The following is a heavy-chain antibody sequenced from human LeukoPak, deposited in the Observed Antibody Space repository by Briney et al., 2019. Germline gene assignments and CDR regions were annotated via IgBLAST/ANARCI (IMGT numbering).Heavy chain of an antibody. CDR1: GGSISSSNW. J-gene: IGHJ4*02. V-gene: IGHV4-4*02. D-gene: IGHD6-19*01. CDR3: AGLEGRYSTDWFYFFDY. CDR2: IYHSGST. Sequence: PSGTLSLTCAVSGGSISSSNWWSWVRQPPGKGLEWIGEIYHSGSTNYNPSLKSRVTILIDKSENQLSLQLTSVTAADTAVYYCAGLEGRYSTDWFYFFDYWGQGALVTVSS.